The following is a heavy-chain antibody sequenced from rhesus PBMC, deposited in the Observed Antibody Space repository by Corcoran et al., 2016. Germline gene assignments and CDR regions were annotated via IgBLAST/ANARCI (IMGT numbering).Heavy chain of an antibody. Sequence: EVQLVESGGGLVQPGGSLRLSCAASGFTFSSYGMSWVRQAPGKGLEWVSYISNGGGSTYYADSVKGQFTISRDNSKNTLSLQMNSLRAEDTAVYYCAKGPGYGLDSWGQGVVVTVSS. CDR2: ISNGGGST. J-gene: IGHJ6*01. V-gene: IGHV3S5*01. CDR1: GFTFSSYG. D-gene: IGHD1-38*01. CDR3: AKGPGYGLDS.